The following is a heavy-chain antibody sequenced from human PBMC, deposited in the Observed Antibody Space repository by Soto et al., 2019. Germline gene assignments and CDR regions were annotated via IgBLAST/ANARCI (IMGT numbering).Heavy chain of an antibody. CDR2: IKSDGTT. V-gene: IGHV3-74*01. CDR1: GFTVSNYW. D-gene: IGHD3-3*01. Sequence: GSLLLSCTASGFTVSNYWMNWVRQAPGKGLVWVSHIKSDGTTSYADSVEGRFTVSRDDAKNTFYLQMNSLRAEDTAVYYCAKDRGEEGLKFLEWFGGMDVWGHGTKVTVSS. J-gene: IGHJ6*02. CDR3: AKDRGEEGLKFLEWFGGMDV.